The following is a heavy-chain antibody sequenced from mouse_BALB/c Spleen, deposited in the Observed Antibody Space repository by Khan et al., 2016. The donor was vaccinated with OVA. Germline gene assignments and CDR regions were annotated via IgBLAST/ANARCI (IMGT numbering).Heavy chain of an antibody. Sequence: VQLLETGPGLVAPSQSLSITCTISGFSLTNYGVHWVRQPPGKGLEWLVVIWSDRSTTYNSALKSRLTISKDNSKRQVFLKMNSLQTDDTSMYFCDRPPYYHDNIIDYWGQGTSVTVSS. CDR3: DRPPYYHDNIIDY. CDR2: IWSDRST. D-gene: IGHD1-1*01. CDR1: GFSLTNYG. J-gene: IGHJ4*01. V-gene: IGHV2-6-1*01.